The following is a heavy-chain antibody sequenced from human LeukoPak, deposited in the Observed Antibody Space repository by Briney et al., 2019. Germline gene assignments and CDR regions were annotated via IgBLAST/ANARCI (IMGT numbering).Heavy chain of an antibody. J-gene: IGHJ4*02. CDR3: ARDLGGTGTTGYFDY. D-gene: IGHD1-7*01. CDR1: GFMFNTYS. CDR2: ISSGSGTI. V-gene: IGHV3-48*04. Sequence: GGSLRLSCAASGFMFNTYSMNWVRQAPGRGLEWVSYISSGSGTIYYADSVKGRFTISRDNAKNSLYLQMNNLRAEDTAVYYCARDLGGTGTTGYFDYWGQGTLVTVSS.